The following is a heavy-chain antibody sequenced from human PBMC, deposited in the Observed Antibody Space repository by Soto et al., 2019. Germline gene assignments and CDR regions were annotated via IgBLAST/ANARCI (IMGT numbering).Heavy chain of an antibody. CDR3: ARQFFVDTAMVPPPGAFDI. CDR1: GYSFTSYW. D-gene: IGHD5-18*01. V-gene: IGHV5-51*01. Sequence: PGESLKISCKGSGYSFTSYWIGWVRQMPGKGLEWMGIIYPGDSDTRYSPSFQGQVTISADKSISTAYLQWSSLKASDTAMYYCARQFFVDTAMVPPPGAFDIWGQGTMVTVSS. J-gene: IGHJ3*02. CDR2: IYPGDSDT.